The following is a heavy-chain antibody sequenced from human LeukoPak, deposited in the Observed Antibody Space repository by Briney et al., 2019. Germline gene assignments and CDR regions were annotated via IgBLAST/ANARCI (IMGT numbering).Heavy chain of an antibody. CDR2: IIPIFGTA. CDR3: ARLGDYYDSSGYYGYVDY. J-gene: IGHJ4*02. V-gene: IGHV1-69*13. D-gene: IGHD3-22*01. Sequence: SVKVSCKASGGTFSSYAISWVRQAPGQGLEWMGGIIPIFGTANYAQKFQGRVTITADESTSTAYMELSSLRSEDTAVYYCARLGDYYDSSGYYGYVDYWGQGTLVTVSS. CDR1: GGTFSSYA.